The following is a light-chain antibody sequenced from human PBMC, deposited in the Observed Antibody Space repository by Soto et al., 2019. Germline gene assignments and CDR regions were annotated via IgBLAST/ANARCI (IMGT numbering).Light chain of an antibody. V-gene: IGKV3-11*01. CDR1: QSISDT. CDR3: QQRSNRPIT. Sequence: EIVMTQSPATLSVSPGGRATLSCRASQSISDTLAWYQQKPGQAPRLLVYHASNRATGVPARFSGSGSGTDFTLTISSLEPEDFAVYYCQQRSNRPITFGQGTRLEI. J-gene: IGKJ5*01. CDR2: HAS.